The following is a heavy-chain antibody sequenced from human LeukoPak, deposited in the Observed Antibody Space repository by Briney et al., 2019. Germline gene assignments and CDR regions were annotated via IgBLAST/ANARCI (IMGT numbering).Heavy chain of an antibody. D-gene: IGHD6-13*01. CDR3: ARGRKFPGPPGYSSSWYQSSSTIDY. CDR2: IYYSGST. Sequence: SETLSLTCTVSGGSISSSSYYWGWIRQPPGKGLEWIGSIYYSGSTYYNPSLKSRVTISVDTSKNQFSLKLSSVTAADTAVYYCARGRKFPGPPGYSSSWYQSSSTIDYWGQGTLVTVSS. V-gene: IGHV4-39*07. J-gene: IGHJ4*02. CDR1: GGSISSSSYY.